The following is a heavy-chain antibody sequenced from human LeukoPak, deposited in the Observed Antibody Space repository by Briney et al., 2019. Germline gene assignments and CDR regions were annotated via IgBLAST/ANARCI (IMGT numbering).Heavy chain of an antibody. CDR1: GFIFSSYN. CDR3: ARDGYNSANGIDV. D-gene: IGHD1-1*01. J-gene: IGHJ3*01. CDR2: ISSSSNYI. Sequence: AGGSLRLSCAASGFIFSSYNMNWVRQAPGKGLEWVSSISSSSNYIYYADSVKGRFTISRDNAKSSLSLQMNSLSAEDTAVYYCARDGYNSANGIDVWGQGTMVTVSS. V-gene: IGHV3-21*01.